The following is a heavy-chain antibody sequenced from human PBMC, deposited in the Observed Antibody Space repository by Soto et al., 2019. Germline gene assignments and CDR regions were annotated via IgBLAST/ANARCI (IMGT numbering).Heavy chain of an antibody. CDR1: GFTFSSYA. CDR2: ISYDGSNK. CDR3: AREEWELLSNFDY. Sequence: GGSLRLSCAASGFTFSSYAMHWVRQAPGKGLEWVAVISYDGSNKYYADSVKGRFTISRDNSKNTLYLQMNSLRAEDTAVYYCAREEWELLSNFDYWGQGTLVTVSS. D-gene: IGHD1-26*01. J-gene: IGHJ4*02. V-gene: IGHV3-30-3*01.